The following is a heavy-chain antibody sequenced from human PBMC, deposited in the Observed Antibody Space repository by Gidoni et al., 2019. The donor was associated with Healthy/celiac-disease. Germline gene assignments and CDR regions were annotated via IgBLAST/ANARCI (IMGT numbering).Heavy chain of an antibody. CDR1: GGSFSGYY. CDR3: ARGIRVLLRFLEWPRTVPLFDY. CDR2: INHSGST. D-gene: IGHD3-3*01. J-gene: IGHJ4*02. V-gene: IGHV4-34*01. Sequence: QVQLQQWGAGLLKPSETLSLTCAVYGGSFSGYYWSWIRQPPGKGLEWIGEINHSGSTNYNPSLKSRVTISVDTSKNQFSLKLSSVTAADTAVYYCARGIRVLLRFLEWPRTVPLFDYWGQGTLVTVSS.